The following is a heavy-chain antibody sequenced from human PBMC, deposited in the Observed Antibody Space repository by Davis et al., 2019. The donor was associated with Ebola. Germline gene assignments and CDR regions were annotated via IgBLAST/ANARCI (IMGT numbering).Heavy chain of an antibody. CDR2: ISTYNGNT. J-gene: IGHJ4*02. V-gene: IGHV1-18*01. Sequence: AASVKVSCKASGYTFTSYGISWVRQAPGQGLEWMGWISTYNGNTNYAQKLQGRVTMTTDTSTSTVYMELSSLRSEDTAVYYCARGPRYFDWLFGRDFDYWGQGTLVTVSS. CDR3: ARGPRYFDWLFGRDFDY. D-gene: IGHD3-9*01. CDR1: GYTFTSYG.